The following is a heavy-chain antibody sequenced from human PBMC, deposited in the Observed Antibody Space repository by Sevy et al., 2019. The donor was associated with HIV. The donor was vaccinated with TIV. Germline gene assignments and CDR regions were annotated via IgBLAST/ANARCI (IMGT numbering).Heavy chain of an antibody. J-gene: IGHJ4*02. CDR2: INYDGNNK. D-gene: IGHD6-19*01. Sequence: GGSLRLSCAASGFTFSTYGMHWVRQAPGKGLEWVALINYDGNNKVYADSVKGQFTISRENSKNTPFLQMNSLRAEDTAFYYGARDLGIAVAPDDWGQGTLVTVSS. CDR1: GFTFSTYG. V-gene: IGHV3-33*01. CDR3: ARDLGIAVAPDD.